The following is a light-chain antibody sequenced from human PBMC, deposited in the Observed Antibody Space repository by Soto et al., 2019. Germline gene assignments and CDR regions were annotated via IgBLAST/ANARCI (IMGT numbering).Light chain of an antibody. CDR2: DTS. J-gene: IGKJ1*01. CDR3: QQSGSSPWT. Sequence: EIVLTQSPATLSLSPGERATLSCMASQSVNNHLAWYQHRPGQAPRLLIYDTSYRAAGIPDRFSGSGSGTDFSLTINRLQPEDFGVYFCQQSGSSPWTFGQGTKVDI. V-gene: IGKV3-20*01. CDR1: QSVNNH.